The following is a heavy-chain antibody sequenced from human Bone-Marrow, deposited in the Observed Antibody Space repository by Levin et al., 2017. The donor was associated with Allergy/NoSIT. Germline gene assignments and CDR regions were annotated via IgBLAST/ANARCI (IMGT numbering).Heavy chain of an antibody. D-gene: IGHD3-10*01. V-gene: IGHV4-39*01. J-gene: IGHJ4*02. CDR3: ARWVRGIIYFDY. CDR1: GGSISSSSYY. Sequence: SETLSLTCTVSGGSISSSSYYWGWIRQPPGKGLEWIGSIYYSGSTYYNPSLKSRVTISVDTSKNQFSLKLSSVTAADTAVYYCARWVRGIIYFDYWGQGTLVTVSS. CDR2: IYYSGST.